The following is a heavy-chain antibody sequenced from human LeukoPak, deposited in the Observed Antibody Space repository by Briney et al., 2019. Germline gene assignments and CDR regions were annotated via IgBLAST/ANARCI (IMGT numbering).Heavy chain of an antibody. CDR2: IYYSGST. D-gene: IGHD1-26*01. Sequence: PSETLSLTCTVSGGSISSSSYYWGWIRQPPGKGLEWIGSIYYSGSTYYNPSLKSRVTISVDTSKNQFSLKLSSVTAADTAVYYCARANSGSYYGRHWYFDLWGRGTLVTVSS. CDR3: ARANSGSYYGRHWYFDL. J-gene: IGHJ2*01. V-gene: IGHV4-39*01. CDR1: GGSISSSSYY.